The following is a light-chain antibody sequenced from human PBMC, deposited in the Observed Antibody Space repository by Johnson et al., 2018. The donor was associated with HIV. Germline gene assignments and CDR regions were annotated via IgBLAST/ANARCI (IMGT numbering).Light chain of an antibody. CDR1: TSNIGNNY. Sequence: QSVLTQPPSVSATPGQKVTISCSGSTSNIGNNYVSWYQQFPGTAPKLLIYDNNKRPSGIPDRFSGSKSGTSATLGITGLQTGDEADYYCGTWDSSLSVYVFGTGTKVTVV. CDR2: DNN. V-gene: IGLV1-51*01. CDR3: GTWDSSLSVYV. J-gene: IGLJ1*01.